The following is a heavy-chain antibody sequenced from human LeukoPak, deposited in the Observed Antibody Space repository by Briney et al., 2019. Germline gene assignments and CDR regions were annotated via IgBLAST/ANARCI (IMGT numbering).Heavy chain of an antibody. J-gene: IGHJ4*02. CDR1: GFTFSDYY. CDR3: AKGHSSGWYSFDY. CDR2: ISSSSSYT. D-gene: IGHD6-19*01. Sequence: GSLRLSCAASGFTFSDYYMSWIRQAPGKGLEWVSYISSSSSYTNYADSVKGRFTISRDNAKNSLYLQMNSLRAEDTAVYYCAKGHSSGWYSFDYWGQGTLVTVSS. V-gene: IGHV3-11*05.